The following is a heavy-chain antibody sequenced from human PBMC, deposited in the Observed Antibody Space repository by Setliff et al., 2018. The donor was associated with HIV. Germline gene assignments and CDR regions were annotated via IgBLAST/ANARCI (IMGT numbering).Heavy chain of an antibody. D-gene: IGHD3-10*01. CDR2: IDDSGSI. V-gene: IGHV4-34*01. Sequence: SETLPLTCAVYTESLTRYDWAWIRQSPEKGLEWIGEIDDSGSIIYNPSLQSRVTMSVDTSKNQFSLKVRSLTAADTGLYYCARVKSIKTTLVRLWPRFDLWGQGTQVTVSS. CDR3: ARVKSIKTTLVRLWPRFDL. CDR1: TESLTRYD. J-gene: IGHJ5*02.